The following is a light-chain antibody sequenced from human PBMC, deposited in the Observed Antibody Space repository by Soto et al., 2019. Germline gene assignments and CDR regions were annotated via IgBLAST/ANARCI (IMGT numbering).Light chain of an antibody. J-gene: IGKJ1*01. CDR3: QQYGSSGT. V-gene: IGKV3-20*01. CDR1: QSVISNY. CDR2: GAS. Sequence: EVVMAQSPATLSVSLGDRATLSCRASQSVISNYLAWYQQKPGQAPRVLIYGASTRATGIPARFSGSGSGTDFTLTISRLEPEDSAVYYCQQYGSSGTCGQGTKV.